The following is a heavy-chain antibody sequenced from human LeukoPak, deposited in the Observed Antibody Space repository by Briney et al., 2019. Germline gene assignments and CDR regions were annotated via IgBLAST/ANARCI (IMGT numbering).Heavy chain of an antibody. V-gene: IGHV3-21*01. J-gene: IGHJ4*02. D-gene: IGHD5-18*01. CDR2: IRSSSSDM. Sequence: GGTLRLSCAASGFTFSDYNMKWVRQAPGKGLEWVSSIRSSSSDMHYADSVKGRFTISRDDAKKSLYLQMNSLRAEDTAVYYCARDWPPDTFMVYYLDYWGQGTLVTVSS. CDR1: GFTFSDYN. CDR3: ARDWPPDTFMVYYLDY.